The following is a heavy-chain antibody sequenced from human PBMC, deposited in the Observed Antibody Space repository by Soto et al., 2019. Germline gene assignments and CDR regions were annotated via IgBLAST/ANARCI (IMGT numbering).Heavy chain of an antibody. CDR3: AVLRWYHYYYGMDV. CDR1: GYSFTSYW. V-gene: IGHV5-10-1*01. J-gene: IGHJ6*02. Sequence: GESLKISCKGSGYSFTSYWISWVRQMPGKGLEWMGRIDPSDSYTNYSPSFQGHVTISADKSISTAYLQRSSLKASDTAMYYCAVLRWYHYYYGMDVWGQGTTVTVSS. CDR2: IDPSDSYT. D-gene: IGHD4-17*01.